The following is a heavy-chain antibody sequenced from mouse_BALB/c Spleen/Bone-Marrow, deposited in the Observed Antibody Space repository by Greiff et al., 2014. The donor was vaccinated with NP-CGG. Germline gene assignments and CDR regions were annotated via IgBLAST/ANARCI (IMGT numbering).Heavy chain of an antibody. V-gene: IGHV1-66*01. J-gene: IGHJ4*01. CDR1: GYSFTSYY. CDR3: ARGRFTTVVATGAVDY. Sequence: QVQLKESGPELVKPGASVKISCKASGYSFTSYYIHWVKQRPGQGLEWIGWIFPGSGNTKYNEKFKGKATLTADTSSSTAYMQLSSLTSEDSAVYFCARGRFTTVVATGAVDYWGQGTSVTVSS. CDR2: IFPGSGNT. D-gene: IGHD1-1*01.